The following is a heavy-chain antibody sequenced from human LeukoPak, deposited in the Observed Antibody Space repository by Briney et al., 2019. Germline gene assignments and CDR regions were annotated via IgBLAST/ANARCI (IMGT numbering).Heavy chain of an antibody. CDR3: ARYGKLWFGESRYYYYYMDV. CDR1: GGSFSGYY. J-gene: IGHJ6*03. V-gene: IGHV4-31*11. D-gene: IGHD3-10*01. Sequence: SETLSLTCAVYGGSFSGYYWSWIRQHPGKGLEWIGYIYYSGSTYYNPSLKSRVTISVDTSKNQFSLKLSSVTAADTAVYYCARYGKLWFGESRYYYYYMDVWGKGTTVTVSS. CDR2: IYYSGST.